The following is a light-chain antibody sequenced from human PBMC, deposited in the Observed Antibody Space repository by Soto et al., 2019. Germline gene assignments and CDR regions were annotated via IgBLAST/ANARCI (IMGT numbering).Light chain of an antibody. CDR2: SAS. Sequence: DIQMTQSPSSLSAFVGDSVTITCHASQRISTCLKWYHQKPGKAPKLLIYSASYLQSGVPSNFSGSGSGTDFTLSIVTLQPEDCGTSYCQQSYRLPHTFGGGTKVEI. V-gene: IGKV1-39*01. J-gene: IGKJ4*01. CDR3: QQSYRLPHT. CDR1: QRISTC.